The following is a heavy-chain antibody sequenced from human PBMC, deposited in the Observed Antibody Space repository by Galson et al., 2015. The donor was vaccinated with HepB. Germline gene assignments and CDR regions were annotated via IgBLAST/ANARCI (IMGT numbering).Heavy chain of an antibody. CDR1: GYTFISQY. V-gene: IGHV1-46*03. D-gene: IGHD4-11*01. Sequence: SVKVSCKASGYTFISQYMHWVRQAPGQGLEWMGIINPSGGSTTYAQKFQGRVTMTRDTSTSTVYMELSSLRSEDTAVYYCARDPTVTPPSYYFDYWGQGTLVTVSS. CDR2: INPSGGST. CDR3: ARDPTVTPPSYYFDY. J-gene: IGHJ4*02.